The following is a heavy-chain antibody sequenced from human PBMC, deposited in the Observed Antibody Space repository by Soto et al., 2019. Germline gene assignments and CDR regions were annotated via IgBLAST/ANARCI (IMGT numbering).Heavy chain of an antibody. CDR1: GFTFSSYA. CDR3: ARDPSSGWESGLDYYYGMDV. CDR2: ISYDGSNK. J-gene: IGHJ6*02. Sequence: LRLSCAASGFTFSSYAMHWVRQAPGKGLEWVAVISYDGSNKYYADSVKGRFTISRDNSKNTLYLQMNSLRAEDTAVYYCARDPSSGWESGLDYYYGMDVWGQGTTVTVSS. V-gene: IGHV3-30-3*01. D-gene: IGHD6-19*01.